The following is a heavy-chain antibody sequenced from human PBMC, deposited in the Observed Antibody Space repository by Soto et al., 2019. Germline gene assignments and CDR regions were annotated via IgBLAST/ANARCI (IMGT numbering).Heavy chain of an antibody. CDR2: IDHSGST. J-gene: IGHJ6*02. CDR1: GGSFSGYY. Sequence: SETLSLTCAAYGGSFSGYYWSWIRQTPGKGLEWIGEIDHSGSTNYNPSLKSRVTISIDPSENQFSLKLSSVTAADTGVFYCARKGGGRYDFWRKAMDVWGQGIAVTVSS. V-gene: IGHV4-34*01. CDR3: ARKGGGRYDFWRKAMDV. D-gene: IGHD3-3*01.